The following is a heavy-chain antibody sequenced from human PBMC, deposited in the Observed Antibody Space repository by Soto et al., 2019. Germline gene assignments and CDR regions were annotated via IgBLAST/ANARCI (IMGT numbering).Heavy chain of an antibody. V-gene: IGHV4-39*01. J-gene: IGHJ4*02. CDR1: GGSISGLTYN. Sequence: QLQLQESGPGLVKPSETLSLTCTVSGGSISGLTYNWGWIRQPPGQGLQWIGSIYYSGSPYYNPSLKGRVTLSVDTTKNQFSLRLTSVTAADTAVYDCARHTMTTVTTFDCWGQGALVTVSS. D-gene: IGHD4-17*01. CDR3: ARHTMTTVTTFDC. CDR2: IYYSGSP.